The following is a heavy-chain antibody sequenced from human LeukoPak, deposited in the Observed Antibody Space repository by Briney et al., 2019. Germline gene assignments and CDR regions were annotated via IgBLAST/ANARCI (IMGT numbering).Heavy chain of an antibody. Sequence: PSETLSLTCTVSGGSINSHYCSWIRQPPGRGLEWIGDIYYSGSTIYNPSLKSRVTISVDTSKNQFSLNLRSVTAADTAVYYCARIDYATFDCWGPGTLVTVSS. J-gene: IGHJ4*02. CDR2: IYYSGST. CDR1: GGSINSHY. V-gene: IGHV4-59*11. CDR3: ARIDYATFDC. D-gene: IGHD3-16*01.